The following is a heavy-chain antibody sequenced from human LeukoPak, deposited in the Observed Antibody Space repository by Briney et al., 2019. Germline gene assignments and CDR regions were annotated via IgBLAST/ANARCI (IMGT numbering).Heavy chain of an antibody. J-gene: IGHJ3*02. Sequence: ASVKVSCKVSGYTLTELCMHWVRQAPGKGLEWMGGCNPEDGETIYAQKFQGRVTMTEDTSTDTAYMELSSLRSEDTAVYYCATTYSGSYRAFDIWGQGTMVTVSS. V-gene: IGHV1-24*01. CDR3: ATTYSGSYRAFDI. CDR2: CNPEDGET. D-gene: IGHD1-26*01. CDR1: GYTLTELC.